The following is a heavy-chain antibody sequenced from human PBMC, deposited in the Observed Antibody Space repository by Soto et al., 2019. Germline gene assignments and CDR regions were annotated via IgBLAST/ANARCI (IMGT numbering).Heavy chain of an antibody. V-gene: IGHV5-10-1*01. D-gene: IGHD3-22*01. J-gene: IGHJ5*02. CDR1: GYSFTSYW. CDR2: IDPSDSYT. Sequence: GESLKISCKGSGYSFTSYWISWVRQMPGKGLEWMGRIDPSDSYTNYSPSFQGHVTISADKSISTAYLQWSSLKASDTAMYYCARQLTLGYYYDSSGYFGWFDTWGQGTLVTVSS. CDR3: ARQLTLGYYYDSSGYFGWFDT.